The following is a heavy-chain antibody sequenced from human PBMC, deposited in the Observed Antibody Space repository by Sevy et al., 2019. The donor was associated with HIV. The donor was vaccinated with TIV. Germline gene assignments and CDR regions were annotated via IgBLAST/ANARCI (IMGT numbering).Heavy chain of an antibody. V-gene: IGHV3-23*01. CDR1: GFNFNIYS. CDR2: LSFGCGKI. Sequence: GGSLRLSCAVSGFNFNIYSMSWVRQAPGKGLEWVSTLSFGCGKINYADSVKGRFIISRDDSKNTLYLQMNSLRAEDTAVYFCAREGCTRPHDYWGQGTLVTAPQ. J-gene: IGHJ4*02. CDR3: AREGCTRPHDY. D-gene: IGHD2-8*01.